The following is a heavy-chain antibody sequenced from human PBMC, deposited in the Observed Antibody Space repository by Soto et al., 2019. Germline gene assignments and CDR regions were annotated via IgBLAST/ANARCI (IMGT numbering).Heavy chain of an antibody. D-gene: IGHD6-19*01. J-gene: IGHJ3*02. Sequence: SETLSLTCTVSGGSFTNYYWSWIRQPAGKGLEYIGRINTNGNINFNPSLRSRVTMSVDSSKGQFSLSLSFVTAADTAVYYCARLQLPDVTGAFDIWGQGTMVTVSS. V-gene: IGHV4-4*07. CDR2: INTNGNI. CDR1: GGSFTNYY. CDR3: ARLQLPDVTGAFDI.